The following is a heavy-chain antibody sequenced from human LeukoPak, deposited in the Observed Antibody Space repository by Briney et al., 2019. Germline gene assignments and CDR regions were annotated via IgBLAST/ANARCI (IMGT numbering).Heavy chain of an antibody. CDR3: AKERDSRGYFDY. CDR1: GFTFSSYA. V-gene: IGHV3-23*01. J-gene: IGHJ4*02. CDR2: ISGSGGST. Sequence: GGSLRLSCAASGFTFSSYAMSWVRQAPGKGLEWVSAISGSGGSTYYADSVKGRFTISRHNPKNTLYLQMNSLRAEDTARYYCAKERDSRGYFDYWGQGTLVTASS. D-gene: IGHD3-22*01.